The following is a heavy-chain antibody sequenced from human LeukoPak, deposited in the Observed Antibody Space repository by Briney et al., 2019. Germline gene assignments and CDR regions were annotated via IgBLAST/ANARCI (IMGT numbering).Heavy chain of an antibody. V-gene: IGHV1-46*01. Sequence: GASVKVSCEASGYSFTNYYMHWVRQAPGQGLEWMGIINPSDGSTSYAQKFQGRVTMTRDMSTTTVYMELSRLRSDDTAVYYCARDPPWSGYLSFDYWGQGTLVTVSS. D-gene: IGHD3-3*01. J-gene: IGHJ4*02. CDR1: GYSFTNYY. CDR3: ARDPPWSGYLSFDY. CDR2: INPSDGST.